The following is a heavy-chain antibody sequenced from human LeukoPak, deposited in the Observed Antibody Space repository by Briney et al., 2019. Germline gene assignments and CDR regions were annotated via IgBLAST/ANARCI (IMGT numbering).Heavy chain of an antibody. CDR2: INSDGSST. CDR1: GFTFSSYW. J-gene: IGHJ5*02. Sequence: GRSLRLSCAASGFTFSSYWMHWVRQAPGKGLVWVSRINSDGSSTSYADSVKGRFTISRDNAKNTLYLQMNSLRAEDTAVYYCARDLYVEMATNWFDPWGQGTLVTVSS. CDR3: ARDLYVEMATNWFDP. V-gene: IGHV3-74*01. D-gene: IGHD5-24*01.